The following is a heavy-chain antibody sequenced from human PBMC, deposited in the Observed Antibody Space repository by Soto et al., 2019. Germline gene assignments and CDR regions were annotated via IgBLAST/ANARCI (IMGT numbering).Heavy chain of an antibody. J-gene: IGHJ5*01. CDR2: MNPNSGNT. CDR3: ARSDGYNFNWLDS. V-gene: IGHV1-8*01. Sequence: QVQLVQSGAEVKTPGASVKVSCKASGYTFASDDINWVRQAPGQGLEWMGWMNPNSGNTGYAQKFQGRLTMTRDTALSIAHMELSSLRNEDTAVYYCARSDGYNFNWLDSWGQGTLVTVSA. D-gene: IGHD2-21*01. CDR1: GYTFASDD.